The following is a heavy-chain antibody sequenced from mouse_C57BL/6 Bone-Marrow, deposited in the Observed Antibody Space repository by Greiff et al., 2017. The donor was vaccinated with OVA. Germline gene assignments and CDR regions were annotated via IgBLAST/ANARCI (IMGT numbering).Heavy chain of an antibody. J-gene: IGHJ1*03. CDR1: GYTFTSYW. Sequence: QVQLQQPGAELVMPGASVKLSCKASGYTFTSYWMHWVKQRPGQGLEWIGEIDPSDSYTNYNQKFKGKSTLTVDKSSSTAYMQLSSLTSEDSAVYYCARGAYYSKRYFDVWGTGTTVTVSA. CDR2: IDPSDSYT. CDR3: ARGAYYSKRYFDV. V-gene: IGHV1-69*01. D-gene: IGHD2-5*01.